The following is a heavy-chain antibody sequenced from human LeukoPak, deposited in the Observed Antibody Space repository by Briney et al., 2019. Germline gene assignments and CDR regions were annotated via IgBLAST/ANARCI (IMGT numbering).Heavy chain of an antibody. CDR3: ARPYYGY. Sequence: ASVKVSCKASGYTFTSYTIHWVRQAPGQRLEWMGWINTGTGNTKNSQKVQGRVTITRDTSASTVYMELSSLRSEDTAVYYCARPYYGYWGQGTLVTVSS. V-gene: IGHV1-3*04. CDR1: GYTFTSYT. CDR2: INTGTGNT. J-gene: IGHJ4*02. D-gene: IGHD1-26*01.